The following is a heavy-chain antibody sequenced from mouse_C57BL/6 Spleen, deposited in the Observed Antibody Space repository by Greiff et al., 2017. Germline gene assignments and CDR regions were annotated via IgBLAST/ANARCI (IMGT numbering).Heavy chain of an antibody. J-gene: IGHJ2*01. Sequence: QVHVKQPGAELVKPGASVKMSCTASGYTFTSYWITWVKQRPGQGLEWIGDIYPGSGSTNYNEKFKSKATLTVDTSSSTAYMQLSSLTSEDSAVDYCARGGGLLSYFDYWGQGTTLTVSS. V-gene: IGHV1-55*01. CDR1: GYTFTSYW. CDR3: ARGGGLLSYFDY. CDR2: IYPGSGST. D-gene: IGHD2-1*01.